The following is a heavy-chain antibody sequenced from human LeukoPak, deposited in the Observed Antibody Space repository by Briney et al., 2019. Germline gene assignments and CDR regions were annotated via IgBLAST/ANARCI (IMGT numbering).Heavy chain of an antibody. CDR3: ARINPYGVRKGWFDP. Sequence: SETLSLTCAVYGGSFSGYYRSWIRQPPGKGLEWIGEINHSGSTNYNPSLKSRVTISVDTSKNQFSLKLSSVTAADTAVYYCARINPYGVRKGWFDPWGQGTLVTVSS. CDR2: INHSGST. D-gene: IGHD4-17*01. J-gene: IGHJ5*02. V-gene: IGHV4-34*01. CDR1: GGSFSGYY.